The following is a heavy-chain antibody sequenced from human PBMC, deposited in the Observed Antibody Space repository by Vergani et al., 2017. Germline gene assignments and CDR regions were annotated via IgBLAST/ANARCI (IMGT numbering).Heavy chain of an antibody. D-gene: IGHD3-10*01. V-gene: IGHV1-3*01. CDR2: INAGNGNT. J-gene: IGHJ6*02. CDR3: ARVLGLWFGDFQGGMDV. CDR1: GYTFTSYA. Sequence: QVQLVQSGAEVKKPGASVKVSCKASGYTFTSYAMHWVRQAPGQRLEWMGWINAGNGNTKYSQKFQGRVTISVDTSNNQFSLKLRSVTAADTAVYYCARVLGLWFGDFQGGMDVWGQGTTVTVSS.